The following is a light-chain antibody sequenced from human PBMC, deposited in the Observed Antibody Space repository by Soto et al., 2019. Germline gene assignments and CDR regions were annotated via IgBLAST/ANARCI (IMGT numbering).Light chain of an antibody. Sequence: DIQMTQSPSTLSASVGDRVTITCRASQSIGTWLAWYQQKPGKAPKLLIYKASSLESGVPLRFSGSGSGTEFTLTISSLQPDDFATYYCQQYNGLPSFTFGPGTKVDIK. CDR2: KAS. CDR1: QSIGTW. V-gene: IGKV1-5*03. J-gene: IGKJ3*01. CDR3: QQYNGLPSFT.